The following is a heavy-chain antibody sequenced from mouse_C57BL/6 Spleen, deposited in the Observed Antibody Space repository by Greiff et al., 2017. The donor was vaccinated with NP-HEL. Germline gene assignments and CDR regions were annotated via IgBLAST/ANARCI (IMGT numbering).Heavy chain of an antibody. CDR2: INPGSGGT. CDR1: GYAFTNYL. V-gene: IGHV1-54*01. J-gene: IGHJ2*01. D-gene: IGHD2-4*01. CDR3: ARSTMITTGYYFDY. Sequence: QVQLKESGAELVRPGTSVKVSCKASGYAFTNYLIEWVKQRPGQGLEWIGVINPGSGGTNYNEKFKGKATLTADKSSSTAYMQLSSLTSEDSAVYFCARSTMITTGYYFDYWGQGTTLTVSS.